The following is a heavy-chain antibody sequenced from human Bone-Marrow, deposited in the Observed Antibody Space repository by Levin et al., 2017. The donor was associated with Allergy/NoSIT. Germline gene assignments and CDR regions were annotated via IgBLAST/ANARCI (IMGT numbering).Heavy chain of an antibody. CDR1: GFTHSNFW. D-gene: IGHD5-12*01. CDR3: AREDIVATNFFDF. J-gene: IGHJ4*02. CDR2: IKEDGTET. Sequence: PGGSLRLSCVASGFTHSNFWMSWVRQAPGKGLEWVANIKEDGTETYYVDSVKGRFTISRDNDKKSLFLQMNRPRAEDTAVYYCAREDIVATNFFDFWGQGTLVTVSS. V-gene: IGHV3-7*01.